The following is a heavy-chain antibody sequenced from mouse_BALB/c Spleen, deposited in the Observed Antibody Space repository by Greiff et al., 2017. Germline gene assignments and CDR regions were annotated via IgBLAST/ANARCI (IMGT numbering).Heavy chain of an antibody. V-gene: IGHV5-4*02. J-gene: IGHJ3*01. CDR1: GFTFSDYY. D-gene: IGHD2-2*01. CDR3: ARNYGYDGAWFAY. CDR2: ISDGGSYT. Sequence: EVKLVESGGGLVKPGGSLKLSCAASGFTFSDYYMYWVRQTPEKRLEWVATISDGGSYTYYPDSVKGRFTISRDNAKNNLYLQMSSLKSEDTAMYYCARNYGYDGAWFAYWGQGTLVTVSA.